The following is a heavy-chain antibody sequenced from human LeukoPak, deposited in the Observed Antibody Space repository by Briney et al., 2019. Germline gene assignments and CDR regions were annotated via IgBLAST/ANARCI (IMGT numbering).Heavy chain of an antibody. CDR3: ARDRGRRGITMRSDAFDI. Sequence: GGSLRLSCAASGFTFSDYYMNWLRQAPGKGLEWVSYISSGGGTRSYADSVKGRFTISRDNAKKSLYLQMNSLRAEDTAVYYCARDRGRRGITMRSDAFDIWGQGTMVTVSS. CDR1: GFTFSDYY. D-gene: IGHD3-22*01. J-gene: IGHJ3*02. V-gene: IGHV3-11*01. CDR2: ISSGGGTR.